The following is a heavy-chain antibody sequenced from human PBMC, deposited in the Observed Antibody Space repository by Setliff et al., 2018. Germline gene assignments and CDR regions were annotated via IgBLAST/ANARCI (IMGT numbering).Heavy chain of an antibody. CDR3: ARTGTYRYFDY. V-gene: IGHV4-39*01. CDR2: IYYRGDT. Sequence: SETLSLTCTVSGDSISSSRYYWGWIRQPPGKGLEWIGRIYYRGDTYYNASLKGRLTISVDTAQNQFSLRLTSVTAADTAVYYCARTGTYRYFDYWGQGALVTVSS. J-gene: IGHJ4*02. D-gene: IGHD1-1*01. CDR1: GDSISSSRYY.